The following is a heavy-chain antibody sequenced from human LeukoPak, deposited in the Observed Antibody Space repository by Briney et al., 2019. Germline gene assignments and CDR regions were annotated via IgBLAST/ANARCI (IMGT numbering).Heavy chain of an antibody. V-gene: IGHV1-69*01. CDR1: GGTFSSYA. D-gene: IGHD6-13*01. CDR2: IIPIFGTT. Sequence: SVKVSCKASGGTFSSYAISWVRQTPGQGLEWMGGIIPIFGTTNYAQKFQGRVTITADESTSTAYMELSSLRSEDTAVYHCARGLYSSSWNPIDPWGQGTLVTVSS. CDR3: ARGLYSSSWNPIDP. J-gene: IGHJ5*02.